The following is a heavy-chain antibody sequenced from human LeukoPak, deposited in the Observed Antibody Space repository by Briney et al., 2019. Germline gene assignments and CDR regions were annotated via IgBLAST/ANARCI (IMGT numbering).Heavy chain of an antibody. D-gene: IGHD2-21*02. CDR3: GKDPNGDFIGAFDM. V-gene: IGHV3-23*01. CDR2: VSASSTNT. J-gene: IGHJ3*02. Sequence: PGGSLRLSCAASGFTFRTYYMNWVRQAPGRGLEWVSGVSASSTNTYYADSVKGRSTISRDNAKNTLYLEMNSLRAEDTAVYYYGKDPNGDFIGAFDMWGRGTMVTVSP. CDR1: GFTFRTYY.